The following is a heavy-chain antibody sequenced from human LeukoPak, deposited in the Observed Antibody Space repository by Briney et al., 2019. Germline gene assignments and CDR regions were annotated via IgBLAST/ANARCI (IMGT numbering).Heavy chain of an antibody. CDR1: GFTFGSYA. D-gene: IGHD3-22*01. Sequence: GGSLRLSCAASGFTFGSYAMHWVRQAPGKGLEYVSGISSNGGSTYYADSVKGRFIISRDNSKNTLYLQLGSVRAEDMAVYHCARTDYFDSSGYHDDFDYWGQGSLVTVSS. V-gene: IGHV3-64*02. CDR2: ISSNGGST. CDR3: ARTDYFDSSGYHDDFDY. J-gene: IGHJ4*02.